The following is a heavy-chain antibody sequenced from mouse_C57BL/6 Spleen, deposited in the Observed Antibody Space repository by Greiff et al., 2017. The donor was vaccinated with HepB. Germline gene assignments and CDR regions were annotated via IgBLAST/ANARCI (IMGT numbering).Heavy chain of an antibody. CDR2: ISDGGSYT. V-gene: IGHV5-4*01. CDR1: GFTFSSYA. D-gene: IGHD2-4*01. J-gene: IGHJ3*01. Sequence: EVHLVESGGGLVKPGGSLKLSCAASGFTFSSYAMSWVRQTPEKRLEWVATISDGGSYTYYPDNVKGRFTISRDNAKNNLYLQMSHLKSEDTAMYYCARGRAYDYVLAWFAYWGQGTLVTVS. CDR3: ARGRAYDYVLAWFAY.